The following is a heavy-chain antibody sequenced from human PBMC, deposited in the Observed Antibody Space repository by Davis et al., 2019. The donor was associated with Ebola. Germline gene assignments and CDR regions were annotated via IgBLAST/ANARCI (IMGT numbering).Heavy chain of an antibody. D-gene: IGHD5-12*01. CDR1: GDSVSINSAG. V-gene: IGHV6-1*01. J-gene: IGHJ5*02. Sequence: PSETLSLTCDISGDSVSINSAGWNWIRQSPSRGLEWLGRTYYNSKWYSDYATSVRGRITINADTSGNKFYLQLNSVTPDDTAVYYCTRGWLRGWFDPWGQGIKVTVSS. CDR3: TRGWLRGWFDP. CDR2: TYYNSKWYS.